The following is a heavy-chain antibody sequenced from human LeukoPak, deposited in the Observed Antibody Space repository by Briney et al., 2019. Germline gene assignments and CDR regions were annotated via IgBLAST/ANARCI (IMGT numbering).Heavy chain of an antibody. CDR2: LNPNSGGT. D-gene: IGHD3-22*01. CDR1: GYIFTGYY. V-gene: IGHV1-2*02. CDR3: ARDLDSSGYYRYFDY. J-gene: IGHJ4*02. Sequence: ASVNVSCKASGYIFTGYYMHWVGQAPGQGLEWMGWLNPNSGGTNYAQKFQGRVTMTRDTSISTAYMELRRLRSDDTAVYHCARDLDSSGYYRYFDYWGQGTLVTVSS.